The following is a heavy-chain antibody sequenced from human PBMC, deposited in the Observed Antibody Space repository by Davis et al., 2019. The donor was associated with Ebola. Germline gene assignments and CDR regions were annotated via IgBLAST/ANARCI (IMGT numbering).Heavy chain of an antibody. J-gene: IGHJ4*02. Sequence: PGGSLRLSCAASGFTFSDYYMSWIRQAPGKGLECLSYISSRGSTIFYVDSVKGRFTISRDNAKNSLYLQMNSLRAEDTAVYYCARDLSYGDPVGAYWGQGTLVTVSS. CDR1: GFTFSDYY. CDR2: ISSRGSTI. V-gene: IGHV3-11*01. D-gene: IGHD4-17*01. CDR3: ARDLSYGDPVGAY.